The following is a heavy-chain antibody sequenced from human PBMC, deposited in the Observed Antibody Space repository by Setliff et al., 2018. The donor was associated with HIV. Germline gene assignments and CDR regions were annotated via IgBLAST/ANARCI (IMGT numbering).Heavy chain of an antibody. J-gene: IGHJ4*02. Sequence: SETLSLTCTVSGDSISSSEYYWGWIRQPPGKGLEWIGNINYSGRTQYNPSLKSRVTISVDTSKNQFSLQVTSVTAADTAVYYCARDPYCPNTCYEDFTFDSWGQGTLVTVSS. CDR1: GDSISSSEYY. CDR3: ARDPYCPNTCYEDFTFDS. D-gene: IGHD2-8*01. CDR2: INYSGRT. V-gene: IGHV4-39*02.